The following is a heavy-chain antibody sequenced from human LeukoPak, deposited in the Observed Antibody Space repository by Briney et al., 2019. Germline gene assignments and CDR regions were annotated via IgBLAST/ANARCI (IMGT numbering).Heavy chain of an antibody. CDR1: GFTFSSYA. Sequence: GGSLRLSCAASGFTFSSYAMSWVRQAPGKGLEWVSAISGSGGSTYYADSVKGRFTISRDNSKNTLYLQMNSLTLEDTAFYYCAKNRSGWYYFDYWGHGTLVTVSS. V-gene: IGHV3-23*01. CDR3: AKNRSGWYYFDY. J-gene: IGHJ4*01. CDR2: ISGSGGST. D-gene: IGHD6-19*01.